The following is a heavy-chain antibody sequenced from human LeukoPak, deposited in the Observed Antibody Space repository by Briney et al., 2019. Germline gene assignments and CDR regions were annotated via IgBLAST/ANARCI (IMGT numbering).Heavy chain of an antibody. CDR2: IHNSEGT. V-gene: IGHV4-59*01. Sequence: PSETLSLTCTVSGGSISTYYWSWIRQPPGKGLEWIGYIHNSEGTKYNPSLNSRVTMSLDTSENQFSLRLSSVTAADTAVYYCARVSLSSYYDSSGYAAFDIWGQGTMVTVSS. D-gene: IGHD3-22*01. CDR1: GGSISTYY. J-gene: IGHJ3*02. CDR3: ARVSLSSYYDSSGYAAFDI.